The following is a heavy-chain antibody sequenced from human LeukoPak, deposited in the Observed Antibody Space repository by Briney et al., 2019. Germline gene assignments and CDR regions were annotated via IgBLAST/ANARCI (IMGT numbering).Heavy chain of an antibody. CDR3: ARALAVAGTGGFDP. CDR1: GFTFSSYW. CDR2: INSDGSST. D-gene: IGHD6-19*01. V-gene: IGHV3-74*01. J-gene: IGHJ5*02. Sequence: GGSLRLSCAASGFTFSSYWMHWVRQAPGKGLVWVSRINSDGSSTRYADSVKGRFTISRDNAKNTLYLQMNSLRADDTAVYYCARALAVAGTGGFDPWGQGTLVTVSS.